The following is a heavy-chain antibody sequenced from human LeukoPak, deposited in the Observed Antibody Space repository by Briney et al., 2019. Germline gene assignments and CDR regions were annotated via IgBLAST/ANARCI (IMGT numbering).Heavy chain of an antibody. CDR2: ISGSGGST. D-gene: IGHD3/OR15-3a*01. CDR1: GFTFSSYA. V-gene: IGHV3-23*01. Sequence: GGSLRLSCAASGFTFSSYAMSWVRQAPGKGLEWVSAISGSGGSTYYADSVRGRFTISRDSSKSTLYLQMTSLTAEDTAVYYCAKGSGTSRPYYLDYWGRGTLVTVSS. J-gene: IGHJ4*02. CDR3: AKGSGTSRPYYLDY.